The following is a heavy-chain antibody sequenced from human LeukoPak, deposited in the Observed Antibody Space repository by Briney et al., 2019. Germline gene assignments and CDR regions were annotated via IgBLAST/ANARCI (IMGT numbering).Heavy chain of an antibody. CDR1: GCCFTSYW. Sequence: AESLQISCWGSGCCFTSYWIGCGRQMAGKGLEWMGVIYRGDSGTRYSPSLQGQVTMSADKSISTAYLQWSSLKASDTAMYYCARLNTPNFWSGYYRARDDWDYYYMDVWGKGTTVTVSS. J-gene: IGHJ6*03. CDR3: ARLNTPNFWSGYYRARDDWDYYYMDV. D-gene: IGHD3-3*01. CDR2: IYRGDSGT. V-gene: IGHV5-51*01.